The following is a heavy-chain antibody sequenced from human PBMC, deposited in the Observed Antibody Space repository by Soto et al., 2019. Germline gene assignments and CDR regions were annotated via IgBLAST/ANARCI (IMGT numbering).Heavy chain of an antibody. CDR3: MRRYGGTLDY. D-gene: IGHD2-15*01. CDR1: GGSTTNYY. J-gene: IGHJ4*02. V-gene: IGHV4-59*08. CDR2: IYYSGST. Sequence: QVQLQVSRPALVKPSDTLSLTCTVSGGSTTNYYCSWIRQPPGKGLEWTGFIYYSGSTNYNPSLLTLVTISVHTSKNQFSLQLSSVPAAYAGVYYWMRRYGGTLDYWGEGTLVTVS.